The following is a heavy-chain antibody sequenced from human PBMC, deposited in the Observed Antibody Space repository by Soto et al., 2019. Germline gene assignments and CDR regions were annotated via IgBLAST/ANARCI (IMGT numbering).Heavy chain of an antibody. CDR1: GGTFSSYA. Sequence: QVQLVQSGAEVKKPGSSVKVSCKASGGTFSSYAISWVRQAPGQGLEWMGGIIPIFGTADYAQKFQGRVTITADEATRTAYMELSSLRSEDTAVYYCERAQTYYYYSSGYTPCDYWGQGTLVTVSS. J-gene: IGHJ4*02. V-gene: IGHV1-69*01. D-gene: IGHD3-22*01. CDR3: ERAQTYYYYSSGYTPCDY. CDR2: IIPIFGTA.